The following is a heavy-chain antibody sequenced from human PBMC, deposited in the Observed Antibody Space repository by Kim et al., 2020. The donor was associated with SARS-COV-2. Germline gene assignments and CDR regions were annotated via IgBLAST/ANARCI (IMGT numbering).Heavy chain of an antibody. CDR2: ISWNSGTI. CDR1: GFTFGDYA. V-gene: IGHV3-9*01. J-gene: IGHJ6*02. D-gene: IGHD3-10*01. CDR3: AKAKITMFQGVLYGVDV. Sequence: GGSLRLSCAASGFTFGDYAMHWVRQAPGKGLEWVSGISWNSGTIGYADSVKGRFTISRDNAKNPLYLQMNSLRTEDTALYYCAKAKITMFQGVLYGVDVWGQGATVTVSS.